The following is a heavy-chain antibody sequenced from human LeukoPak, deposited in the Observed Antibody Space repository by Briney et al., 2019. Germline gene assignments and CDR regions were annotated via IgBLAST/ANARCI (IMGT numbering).Heavy chain of an antibody. J-gene: IGHJ4*02. V-gene: IGHV4-34*01. CDR1: GGSFSGYY. CDR2: INHSGST. D-gene: IGHD6-13*01. Sequence: SETLSLTCTVYGGSFSGYYWSWIRQPPGKGLEWIGEINHSGSTNYNPSLKSRVTISVDTSKNQFSLKLSSVTAADTAVYYCARHFTAAAGLDWGQGTLVTVSS. CDR3: ARHFTAAAGLD.